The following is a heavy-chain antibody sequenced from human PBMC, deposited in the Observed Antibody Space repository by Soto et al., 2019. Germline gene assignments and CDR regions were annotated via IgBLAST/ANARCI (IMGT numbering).Heavy chain of an antibody. CDR3: ARGVSAGVDY. J-gene: IGHJ4*02. CDR2: RQPSTGRT. Sequence: QVQLVQSGAEVREPGASVKVSCKASGYSFTSLDINWVRQTAGQGLEWMGWRQPSTGRTGYAQKFQGRGTMTRDTSINTAYMELTTLTSDDTAFYYCARGVSAGVDYWGQGTLVTVSS. D-gene: IGHD1-26*01. CDR1: GYSFTSLD. V-gene: IGHV1-8*01.